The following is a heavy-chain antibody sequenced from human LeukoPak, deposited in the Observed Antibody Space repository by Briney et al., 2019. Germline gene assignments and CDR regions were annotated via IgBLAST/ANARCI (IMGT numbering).Heavy chain of an antibody. Sequence: ASVKVSCKASGGTLSNYAISWVRQAPGQGLEWMGRIIPILRIVNYAQEFQGRLTVTADKSTSTVYMELTSLRFEDTAVYYCASDRTARGLPLDYWGQGTLVTVSS. J-gene: IGHJ4*02. D-gene: IGHD2-15*01. CDR1: GGTLSNYA. CDR3: ASDRTARGLPLDY. CDR2: IIPILRIV. V-gene: IGHV1-69*04.